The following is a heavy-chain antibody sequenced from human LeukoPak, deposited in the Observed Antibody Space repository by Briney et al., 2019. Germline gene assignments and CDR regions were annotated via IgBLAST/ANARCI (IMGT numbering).Heavy chain of an antibody. CDR2: IYYSGNT. CDR3: ARVYGGYDFNYYYYYMDV. D-gene: IGHD5-12*01. Sequence: SETLSLTCSLSGGSISSSSYYWAWIRQPPGKGLEWIGSIYYSGNTYYSPSLKSRVTIFVDTSKNEFSLNLSSVTAADTAVYYCARVYGGYDFNYYYYYMDVWGKGTTVTISS. CDR1: GGSISSSSYY. J-gene: IGHJ6*03. V-gene: IGHV4-39*07.